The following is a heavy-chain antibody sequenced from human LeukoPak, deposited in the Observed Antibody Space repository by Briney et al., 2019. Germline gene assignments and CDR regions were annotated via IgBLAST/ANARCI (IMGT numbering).Heavy chain of an antibody. CDR1: GGSISSSGYY. V-gene: IGHV4-39*01. D-gene: IGHD5-18*01. CDR2: IYYSGST. Sequence: PSETLSLTCTVSGGSISSSGYYWGWIRQPPGKGLEWIGSIYYSGSTYYNPSLKSRVTISVDTSKNQFSLKLSSVTAADTAVYYCARLVPRARGYSYGQRMYYFDYWGQGTLVTVSS. J-gene: IGHJ4*02. CDR3: ARLVPRARGYSYGQRMYYFDY.